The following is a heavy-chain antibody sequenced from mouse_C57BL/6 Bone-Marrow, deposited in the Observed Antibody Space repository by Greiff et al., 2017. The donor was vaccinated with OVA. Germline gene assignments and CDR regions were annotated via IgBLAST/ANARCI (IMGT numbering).Heavy chain of an antibody. Sequence: EVKVVESGGDLVKPGGSLKLSCAASGFTFSSYGMSWVRQTPDKRLEWVATISSGGSYTYYPDSVKGRFTISRDNAKNTLYLQMSSLKSEDTAMYYCARSRYYYGSSYYFDYWGQGTTLTVSS. CDR3: ARSRYYYGSSYYFDY. CDR1: GFTFSSYG. V-gene: IGHV5-6*01. CDR2: ISSGGSYT. D-gene: IGHD1-1*01. J-gene: IGHJ2*01.